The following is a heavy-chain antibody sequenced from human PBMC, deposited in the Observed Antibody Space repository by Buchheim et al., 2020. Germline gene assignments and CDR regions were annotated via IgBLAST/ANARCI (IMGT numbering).Heavy chain of an antibody. CDR2: IYYSGST. CDR1: GGSISSSSYY. J-gene: IGHJ5*02. Sequence: QLQLQESGPGLVKPSETLSLTCTVSGGSISSSSYYWGWLRQAPGKVLEWIGTIYYSGSTYYNPSLKSRVTISVDTSKNPFSLKLSSVTAADTAVYYCARRPQSVNWFDPWGQGTL. CDR3: ARRPQSVNWFDP. V-gene: IGHV4-39*01.